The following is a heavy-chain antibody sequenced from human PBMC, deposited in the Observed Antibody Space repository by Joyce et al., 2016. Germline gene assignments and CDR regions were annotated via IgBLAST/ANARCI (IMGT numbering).Heavy chain of an antibody. Sequence: QVPLLESGGGVAQPGRSLRLSCAASEFAFSSHAMHWVRQAPGKGLEWGAVMSYDGSHQYYADSVRGRFTISRDKSQNTLYLQMNSLRVEDTAVYYCTRSSRTGYTAGWPDFDYWGQGTLVTVSS. D-gene: IGHD2-2*02. V-gene: IGHV3-30*03. CDR1: EFAFSSHA. CDR2: MSYDGSHQ. J-gene: IGHJ4*02. CDR3: TRSSRTGYTAGWPDFDY.